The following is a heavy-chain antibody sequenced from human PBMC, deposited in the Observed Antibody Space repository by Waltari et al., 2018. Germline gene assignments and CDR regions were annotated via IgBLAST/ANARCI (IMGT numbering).Heavy chain of an antibody. Sequence: EVQLLESGGGLLKPGGSLRLSCAASGFTFSSCTMGWVRQAPGKGLEWVSSISGNAGSTHYADSVKGQFTISRDNSKDTLYLQMNSLRAEDTAVYFCVKYGRGRRDFDYWGQGTLVTVSS. J-gene: IGHJ4*02. CDR1: GFTFSSCT. V-gene: IGHV3-23*01. CDR2: ISGNAGST. D-gene: IGHD1-1*01. CDR3: VKYGRGRRDFDY.